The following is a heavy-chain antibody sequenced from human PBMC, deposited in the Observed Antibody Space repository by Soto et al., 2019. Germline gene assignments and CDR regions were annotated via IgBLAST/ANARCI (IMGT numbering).Heavy chain of an antibody. V-gene: IGHV3-30*03. Sequence: VQLAESGGGVVQPGRSLRLSCATSGFVSNDYDIHWVRQAPGKGLAWLASISYDGSNKYYADSVKGRFTISRDKSKNTLSLQITSLGAEDAAVYYCSRGIKGGLDAWGPGSLVTVSS. CDR2: ISYDGSNK. D-gene: IGHD2-21*01. CDR3: SRGIKGGLDA. J-gene: IGHJ5*02. CDR1: GFVSNDYD.